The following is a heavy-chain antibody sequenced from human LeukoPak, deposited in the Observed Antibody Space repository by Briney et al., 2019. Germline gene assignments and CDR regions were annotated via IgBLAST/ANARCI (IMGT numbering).Heavy chain of an antibody. Sequence: GSLRLSCAASGFTVSSNYMSWVRQAPGKGLEWVSVIYSGGSTYYADSVKGRFTISRDNSKNTLYLQMNSLRAEDTAVYYCASRHYYDSSGYYYEYYFDYWGQGTLVTVSS. D-gene: IGHD3-22*01. CDR2: IYSGGST. CDR1: GFTVSSNY. CDR3: ASRHYYDSSGYYYEYYFDY. J-gene: IGHJ4*02. V-gene: IGHV3-66*01.